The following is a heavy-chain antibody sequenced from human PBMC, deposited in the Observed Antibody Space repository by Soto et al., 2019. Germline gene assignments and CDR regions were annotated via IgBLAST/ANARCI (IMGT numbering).Heavy chain of an antibody. CDR2: ISAYNGNT. D-gene: IGHD3-3*01. J-gene: IGHJ4*02. CDR1: GYTFTSYG. CDR3: ARDSWPAAYYGFWSGPGGYYFDY. V-gene: IGHV1-18*01. Sequence: QVQLVQSGAEVKKPGSSVKVSCKASGYTFTSYGISWVRQAPGQGLEWMAWISAYNGNTNYAQKRQGRVTMTTDTSTSTAYMELRSLRFDDTAVYYCARDSWPAAYYGFWSGPGGYYFDYWGQGTLVTVSS.